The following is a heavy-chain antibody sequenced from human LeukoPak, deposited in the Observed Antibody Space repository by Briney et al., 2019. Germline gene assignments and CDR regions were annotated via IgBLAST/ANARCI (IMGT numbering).Heavy chain of an antibody. V-gene: IGHV1-18*01. CDR3: ARQHNSSGGSCPLYYYYGMDV. Sequence: ASVKVSCKASGYTFTSYGISWVRQAPGQGLEWMGWISAYNGNTNYAQKLQGRVTMTTDTSTSTAYMELRSLRSDDTAVYYCARQHNSSGGSCPLYYYYGMDVWGQGTTVTVSS. CDR1: GYTFTSYG. D-gene: IGHD2-15*01. J-gene: IGHJ6*02. CDR2: ISAYNGNT.